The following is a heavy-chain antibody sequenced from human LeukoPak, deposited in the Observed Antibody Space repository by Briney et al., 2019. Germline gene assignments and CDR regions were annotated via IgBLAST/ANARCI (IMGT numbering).Heavy chain of an antibody. CDR1: GYTFTTYG. D-gene: IGHD6-19*01. V-gene: IGHV1-18*01. CDR2: IYTYNGNA. Sequence: GASVKVSCKASGYTFTTYGISWVRQAPGQGLEWMGWIYTYNGNANYAQRFQGRVTLTSDTSTTTAYMELRSLTSDDTAVYYCARDSSPVAGMGRFWGQGTLVTVSS. CDR3: ARDSSPVAGMGRF. J-gene: IGHJ4*02.